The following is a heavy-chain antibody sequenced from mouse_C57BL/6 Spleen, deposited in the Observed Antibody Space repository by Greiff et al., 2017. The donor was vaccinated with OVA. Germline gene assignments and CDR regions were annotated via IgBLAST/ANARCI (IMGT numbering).Heavy chain of an antibody. CDR1: GFTFTDYY. V-gene: IGHV7-3*01. Sequence: EVKLVESGGGLVQPGGSLSLSCAASGFTFTDYYMSWVRQPPGKALEWLGFIRNKANGYTTEYSASVKGRFTISRDNSQSILYLQMNALRADDSATYYCARYGSNYAYFDYWGQGTTLTVSS. J-gene: IGHJ2*01. D-gene: IGHD2-5*01. CDR2: IRNKANGYTT. CDR3: ARYGSNYAYFDY.